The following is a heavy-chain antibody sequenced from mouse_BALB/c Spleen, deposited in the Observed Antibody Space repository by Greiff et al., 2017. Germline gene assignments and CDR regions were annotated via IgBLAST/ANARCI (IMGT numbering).Heavy chain of an antibody. V-gene: IGHV1-18*01. CDR2: INPNNGGT. D-gene: IGHD2-1*01. J-gene: IGHJ2*01. CDR3: ARSGSYYGNYDYFDY. CDR1: GYTFTDYN. Sequence: VQLKQSGPELVKPGASVKIPCKASGYTFTDYNMDWVKQSHGKSLEWIGDINPNNGGTIYNQKFKGKATLTVDKSSSTAYMELRSLTSEDTAVYYCARSGSYYGNYDYFDYWGQGTTLTVSS.